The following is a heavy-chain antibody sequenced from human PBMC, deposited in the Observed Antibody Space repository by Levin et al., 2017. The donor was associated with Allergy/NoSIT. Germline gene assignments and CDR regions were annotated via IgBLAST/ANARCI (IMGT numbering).Heavy chain of an antibody. V-gene: IGHV1-18*01. CDR1: GYTFTSYG. CDR3: ARAYGDYESNYYYYGMDG. Sequence: ASVKVSCKASGYTFTSYGISWVRQAPGQGLEWMGWISAYNGNTNYAQKLQGRVTMTTDTSTSTAYMELRSLRSDDTAVYYCARAYGDYESNYYYYGMDGWGQGTTVTVSS. CDR2: ISAYNGNT. D-gene: IGHD4-17*01. J-gene: IGHJ6*02.